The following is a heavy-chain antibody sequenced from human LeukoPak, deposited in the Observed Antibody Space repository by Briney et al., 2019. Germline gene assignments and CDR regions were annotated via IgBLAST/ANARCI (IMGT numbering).Heavy chain of an antibody. V-gene: IGHV3-48*03. CDR1: GFTFSTYD. Sequence: GGSLRLSCAASGFTFSTYDLNWVRQAPGKGLQWISYISSSGNTIYYTDSVKGRFTISRDNAKNSLYLQMHSLRAEDTAVYYCARWAARPRIWGQGTLVTVSS. J-gene: IGHJ4*02. D-gene: IGHD1-26*01. CDR3: ARWAARPRI. CDR2: ISSSGNTI.